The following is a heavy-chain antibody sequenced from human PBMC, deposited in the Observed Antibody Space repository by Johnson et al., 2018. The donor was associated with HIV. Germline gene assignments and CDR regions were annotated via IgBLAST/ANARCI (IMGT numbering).Heavy chain of an antibody. CDR2: ISYDGSNK. J-gene: IGHJ3*02. CDR1: GFTFSSYA. D-gene: IGHD6-13*01. V-gene: IGHV3-30-3*01. Sequence: QMLLVESGGGVVQPGRSLRLSCAASGFTFSSYAMHWVRQAPGKGLEWVAVISYDGSNKYYADSVKGRFTISRDNSMNTLYLQMNSLRTADTAVYYCARLTGQQLVPRGGAFDIWGQGTMVTVSS. CDR3: ARLTGQQLVPRGGAFDI.